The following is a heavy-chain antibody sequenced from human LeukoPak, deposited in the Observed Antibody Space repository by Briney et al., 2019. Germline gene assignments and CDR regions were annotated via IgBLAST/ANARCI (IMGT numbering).Heavy chain of an antibody. CDR3: ARDPYYYDSSGYSGYFDY. J-gene: IGHJ4*02. CDR1: GGSISSSSYY. D-gene: IGHD3-22*01. CDR2: IYYSGST. Sequence: PSETLSLTCTVSGGSISSSSYYWGWIRQPPGKGLEWIGSIYYSGSTYCNPSLKSRVTISVDTSKNQFSLKLSSVTAADTAVYYCARDPYYYDSSGYSGYFDYWGQGTLVTVSS. V-gene: IGHV4-39*07.